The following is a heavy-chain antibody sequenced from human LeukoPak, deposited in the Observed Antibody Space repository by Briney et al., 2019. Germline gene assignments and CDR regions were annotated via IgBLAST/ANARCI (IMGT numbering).Heavy chain of an antibody. D-gene: IGHD3-3*01. Sequence: SETLSLTCTVSVGSINSYHGSWIRQPPGEGREGFAHIYYNVRTSYNPSLKSRVTISLDKSKNQISLKLSSLTAADTAVYYCTRSLGVVIHGGMDVWGQGTTVTVSS. CDR1: VGSINSYH. CDR3: TRSLGVVIHGGMDV. CDR2: IYYNVRT. V-gene: IGHV4-59*01. J-gene: IGHJ6*02.